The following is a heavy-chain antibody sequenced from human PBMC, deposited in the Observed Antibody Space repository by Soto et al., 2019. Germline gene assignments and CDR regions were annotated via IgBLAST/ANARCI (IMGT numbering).Heavy chain of an antibody. CDR2: ISRSSSYI. V-gene: IGHV3-21*01. J-gene: IGHJ6*02. D-gene: IGHD5-18*01. CDR1: GFTFSSYS. Sequence: EVQLVESGGGLVKPGGSLRLSCAASGFTFSSYSMNWVRQAPGKGLEWVSSISRSSSYIYYADSVKGRFTISRDNAKNSLYLQMNSLRAEDTAVYYCARDTAMEDIYYYYGMDVWGQGTTVTVSS. CDR3: ARDTAMEDIYYYYGMDV.